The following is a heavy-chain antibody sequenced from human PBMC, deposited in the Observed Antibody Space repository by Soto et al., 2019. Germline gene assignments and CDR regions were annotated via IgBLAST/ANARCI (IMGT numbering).Heavy chain of an antibody. CDR3: AKGKGIAAAAFDY. CDR2: ISYDGSNK. Sequence: QVQLVESGGGVVQPGRSLRLSCAASGFTFSSYGMHWVRQAPGKGLEWVAVISYDGSNKYYADSVQGRFTISRDNSKNTLYLQMNSLRAEDTAVYYCAKGKGIAAAAFDYWGQGTLVTVSS. J-gene: IGHJ4*02. CDR1: GFTFSSYG. D-gene: IGHD6-13*01. V-gene: IGHV3-30*18.